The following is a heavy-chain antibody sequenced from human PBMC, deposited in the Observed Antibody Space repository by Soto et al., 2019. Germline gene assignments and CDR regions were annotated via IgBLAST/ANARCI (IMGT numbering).Heavy chain of an antibody. CDR3: ARRYYYDSSGYYYGTYYFDY. Sequence: SETLSLTCTVSGGSISSSSYYWGWIRQPPGKGLEWIGSIYYSGSTYYNPSLKSRVTISVDTSKNQFSLKLSSVTAADTAVYYCARRYYYDSSGYYYGTYYFDYWGQGTLVTVSS. CDR2: IYYSGST. D-gene: IGHD3-22*01. V-gene: IGHV4-39*01. J-gene: IGHJ4*02. CDR1: GGSISSSSYY.